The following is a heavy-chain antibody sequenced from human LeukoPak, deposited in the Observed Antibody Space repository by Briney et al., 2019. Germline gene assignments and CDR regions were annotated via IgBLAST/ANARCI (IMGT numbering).Heavy chain of an antibody. CDR2: INPNSGGT. D-gene: IGHD2-15*01. J-gene: IGHJ3*02. Sequence: ASVKVSCKASGYTFTSYYMHWVRQAPGQGLEWMGWINPNSGGTNYAQKFQGRVTMTSDTSISAAYMELSRLRSDDTAVYYCASFKRPRYCSGGSCYSVLDDAFDIWGQGTMVTVSS. CDR1: GYTFTSYY. CDR3: ASFKRPRYCSGGSCYSVLDDAFDI. V-gene: IGHV1-2*02.